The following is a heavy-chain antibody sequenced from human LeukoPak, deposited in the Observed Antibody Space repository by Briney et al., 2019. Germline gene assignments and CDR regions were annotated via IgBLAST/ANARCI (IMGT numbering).Heavy chain of an antibody. V-gene: IGHV3-11*04. CDR3: AKDSRGYQDYFDY. Sequence: GGSLRLSCAASGFTFSDYYMSWIRQAPGKGLEWVSYISSSGSTIYYADSVKGRFTISKDNAKNSLDLQMNRLRAEDTAVYYCAKDSRGYQDYFDYWGQGTLVTVSS. J-gene: IGHJ4*02. D-gene: IGHD3-22*01. CDR2: ISSSGSTI. CDR1: GFTFSDYY.